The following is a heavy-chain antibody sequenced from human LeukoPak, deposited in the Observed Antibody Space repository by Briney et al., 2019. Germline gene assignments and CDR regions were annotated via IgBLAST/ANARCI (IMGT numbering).Heavy chain of an antibody. Sequence: PGGSLRLSCAASGFTFNTYSMNWVRQAPGKGLEWVSSITRSSSNIYYADSVKGRFTISRDNAKNSLYLQMNSLRAEDTAVYYCAREGVANWFDPWGQGTLVTVSS. CDR3: AREGVANWFDP. D-gene: IGHD2-15*01. J-gene: IGHJ5*02. V-gene: IGHV3-21*01. CDR2: ITRSSSNI. CDR1: GFTFNTYS.